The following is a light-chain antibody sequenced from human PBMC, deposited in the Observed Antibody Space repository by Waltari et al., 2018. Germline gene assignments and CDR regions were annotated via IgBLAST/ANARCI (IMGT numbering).Light chain of an antibody. V-gene: IGLV2-14*03. CDR2: GVS. J-gene: IGLJ1*01. Sequence: QSALTQPASVSGSPGQSITISCTGTNSDIGGHNSVSWYQHHPDKAPKLLIRGVSSRPSGVSDRFSGSKSGHTASLAISGLQPEDEAVYFCSSYSSTDTLVVFGTGTKVTVL. CDR1: NSDIGGHNS. CDR3: SSYSSTDTLVV.